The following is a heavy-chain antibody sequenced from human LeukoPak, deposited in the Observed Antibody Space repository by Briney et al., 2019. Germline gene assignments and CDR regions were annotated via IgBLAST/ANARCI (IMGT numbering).Heavy chain of an antibody. CDR1: GFTFSVAA. D-gene: IGHD3-22*01. CDR2: IGASGEST. Sequence: PGGSLRLSCAASGFTFSVAAMTWVRQAPGKGLEWVSLIGASGESTYYADSVKGRFTISRDNSKNTLSLQMNSLRAEDTAVYYCAKSQALTYYYDSSGLDYWGQGTLVTVSS. J-gene: IGHJ4*02. CDR3: AKSQALTYYYDSSGLDY. V-gene: IGHV3-23*01.